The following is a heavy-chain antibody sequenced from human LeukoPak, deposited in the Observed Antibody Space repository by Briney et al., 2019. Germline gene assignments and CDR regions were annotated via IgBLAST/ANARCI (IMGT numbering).Heavy chain of an antibody. Sequence: ASVKVSCKASGYTFTGYYMHWVRQAPGQGLEWMGWINPNSGGTNYAQKFQGRVTMTRDTSISTAYMELSRLRSDDTAVYCCARDRALQLWFNWFDPWGQGTLVTVSS. CDR3: ARDRALQLWFNWFDP. D-gene: IGHD5-18*01. J-gene: IGHJ5*02. CDR2: INPNSGGT. V-gene: IGHV1-2*02. CDR1: GYTFTGYY.